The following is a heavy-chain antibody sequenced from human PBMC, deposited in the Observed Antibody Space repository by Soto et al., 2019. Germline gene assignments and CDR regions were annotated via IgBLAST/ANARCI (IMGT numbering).Heavy chain of an antibody. Sequence: PSETLSLTCTVSGGSISSGGYYWSWIRQHPGKGLEWIGYIYYSGSTYYNPSLKSRVTISADTSKNQFSLKLSSVTAADTAVYYCARLPGYSSSYWFDPWGQGTLVTVSS. V-gene: IGHV4-31*03. CDR3: ARLPGYSSSYWFDP. CDR1: GGSISSGGYY. D-gene: IGHD6-13*01. J-gene: IGHJ5*02. CDR2: IYYSGST.